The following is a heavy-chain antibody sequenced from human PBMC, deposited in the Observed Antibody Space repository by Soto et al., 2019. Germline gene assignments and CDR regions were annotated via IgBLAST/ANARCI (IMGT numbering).Heavy chain of an antibody. CDR3: ARGGDTSGSWPRY. CDR2: ISSSSTYI. V-gene: IGHV3-21*03. Sequence: LRLSCAGSGFTFSTFSMTWVRQAPGKGLEWVSSISSSSTYIYYADSVKGRFTISRDDAKNSLFLQMSTLRVEDTAMYYCARGGDTSGSWPRYWGQGTLVTVSS. D-gene: IGHD3-22*01. CDR1: GFTFSTFS. J-gene: IGHJ4*02.